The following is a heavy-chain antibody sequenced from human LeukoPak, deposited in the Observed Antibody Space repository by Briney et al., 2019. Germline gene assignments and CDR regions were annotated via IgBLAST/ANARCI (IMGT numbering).Heavy chain of an antibody. CDR3: ARDLTSAYWTPGGYYYYMDV. J-gene: IGHJ6*03. Sequence: GGSLKLSCAASGFNLKTYSINWVRQAPGKGLEWISYITSDSAFMYYADSVKGRFTISGDNAKNSVYLQMHSLRVEDTAVYYCARDLTSAYWTPGGYYYYMDVWGKGTTVTVSS. CDR2: ITSDSAFM. V-gene: IGHV3-48*01. D-gene: IGHD3-16*01. CDR1: GFNLKTYS.